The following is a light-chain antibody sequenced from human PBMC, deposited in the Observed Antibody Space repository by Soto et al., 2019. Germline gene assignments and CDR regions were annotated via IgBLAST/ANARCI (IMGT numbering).Light chain of an antibody. CDR3: QRYNSY. J-gene: IGKJ2*01. Sequence: IQMTQSPSTLSASVGDRVTITCRASQSIINWLAWYQQKPGKAPKLLIYDASSLESGVPSSFSASGSWTDSTRTISPVHPADYACYYCQRYNSYFGQGTKLEIK. CDR1: QSIINW. V-gene: IGKV1-5*01. CDR2: DAS.